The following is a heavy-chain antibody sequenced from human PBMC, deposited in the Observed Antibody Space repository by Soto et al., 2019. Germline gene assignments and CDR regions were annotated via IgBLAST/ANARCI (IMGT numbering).Heavy chain of an antibody. J-gene: IGHJ3*02. Sequence: VQLVESGGGVVQPGRSLRLSCAASGFTFSSYAMHWVRQAPGKGLEWVAVISYDGSNKYYADSVKGRFTISRDNSKNTLYLQMNSLRAEDTAVYYCARVDSSGYYFSGIDAFDIWGQGTMVTVSS. D-gene: IGHD3-22*01. CDR3: ARVDSSGYYFSGIDAFDI. CDR2: ISYDGSNK. V-gene: IGHV3-30-3*01. CDR1: GFTFSSYA.